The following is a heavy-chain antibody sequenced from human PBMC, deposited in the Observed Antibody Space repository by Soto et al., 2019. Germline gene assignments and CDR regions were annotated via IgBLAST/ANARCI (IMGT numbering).Heavy chain of an antibody. CDR2: IYYSGNT. CDR1: GGSISNYY. CDR3: ARLVGRDWFDP. V-gene: IGHV4-59*08. Sequence: QVQLQESGPGLVKPSETLSLTCTVSGGSISNYYWSWIRQPPGKGLEWIGYIYYSGNTNYNPSLKSRVTISVDTSKHQFALKLTSVTAADTAMYYCARLVGRDWFDPWGQGTLVTVSS. D-gene: IGHD2-2*01. J-gene: IGHJ5*02.